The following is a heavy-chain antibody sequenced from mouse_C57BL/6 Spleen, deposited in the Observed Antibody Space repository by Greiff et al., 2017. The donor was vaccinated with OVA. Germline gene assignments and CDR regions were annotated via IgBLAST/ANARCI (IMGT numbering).Heavy chain of an antibody. Sequence: QVQLQQPGAELVKPGASVKLSCKASGYTFTSYWMHWVKQRPGQGLEWIGMIHPNSGSTNYNEKFKSKATLTVDKSSSTAYMQLSSLTSEDSAVYYCARSDTTVVATNRYFDGWGTGTTVTVSS. J-gene: IGHJ1*03. CDR3: ARSDTTVVATNRYFDG. D-gene: IGHD1-1*01. CDR1: GYTFTSYW. V-gene: IGHV1-64*01. CDR2: IHPNSGST.